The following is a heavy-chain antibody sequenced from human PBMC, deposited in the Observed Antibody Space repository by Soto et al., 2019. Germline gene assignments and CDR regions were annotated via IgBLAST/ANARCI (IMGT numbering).Heavy chain of an antibody. CDR1: GFTFSSYA. V-gene: IGHV3-23*01. CDR2: ISGRGDGT. J-gene: IGHJ4*02. D-gene: IGHD3-3*01. Sequence: EVQLLESGGGLVQPGESLRLSCTASGFTFSSYAMSWVRQAPGKGLEWVSTISGRGDGTYYADSVRGRFTISRENSRNTLYLQMNSLRAEDTAVYYCAKDLTSFTIFGVVASSPADYWGQGTLVTVSS. CDR3: AKDLTSFTIFGVVASSPADY.